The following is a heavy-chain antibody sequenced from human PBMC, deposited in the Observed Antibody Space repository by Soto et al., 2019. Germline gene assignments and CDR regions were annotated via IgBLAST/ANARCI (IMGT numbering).Heavy chain of an antibody. CDR3: VSVVVVPAAMLWEGYYYYYMDV. D-gene: IGHD2-2*01. CDR1: GYTFTSYG. Sequence: GASVKVSCKASGYTFTSYGISWVRQAPGQGLEWMGWISAYNGSTNYAQKLQGRVTMTTDTSTSTAYMELRSLRSDDTAVYYCVSVVVVPAAMLWEGYYYYYMDVWGEGTTVTVSS. V-gene: IGHV1-18*01. CDR2: ISAYNGST. J-gene: IGHJ6*03.